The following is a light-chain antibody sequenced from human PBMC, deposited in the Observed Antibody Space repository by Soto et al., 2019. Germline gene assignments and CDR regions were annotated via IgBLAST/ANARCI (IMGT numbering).Light chain of an antibody. V-gene: IGKV3-11*01. CDR3: QQRSNWPPWT. CDR1: QSVDTY. Sequence: EVVLTQSPATLSLSPGERATLSCRASQSVDTYLAWYQQKPGQPPRLLIYDASNRATGIPARFSGSGSGTDFTFTITTIEPEDLAVYYCQQRSNWPPWTFGPGTKV. J-gene: IGKJ3*01. CDR2: DAS.